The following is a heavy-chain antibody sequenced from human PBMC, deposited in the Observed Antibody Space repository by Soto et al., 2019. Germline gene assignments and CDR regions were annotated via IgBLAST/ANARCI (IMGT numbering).Heavy chain of an antibody. J-gene: IGHJ4*02. CDR3: ARTDGYEIEY. CDR1: GYSFVSYW. Sequence: KISCKGSGYSFVSYWIGWVRQMPGRGLEWMGIIYPGDSHTRYSPSFEGQVTISADKSITAVFLQWSSLKASDTATYYCARTDGYEIEYWGQGTLVTLSS. D-gene: IGHD5-12*01. V-gene: IGHV5-51*01. CDR2: IYPGDSHT.